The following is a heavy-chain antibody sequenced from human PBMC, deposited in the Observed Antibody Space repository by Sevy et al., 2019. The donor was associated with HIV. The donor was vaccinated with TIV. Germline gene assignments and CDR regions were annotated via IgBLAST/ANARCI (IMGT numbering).Heavy chain of an antibody. Sequence: ASVKVSCKASGGTFSSYGISWVRQAPGQGLEWMWGIIPILGTVNYAQKFQGRVTITADESTKTAYMELSSLRSEDTAVYYCARGGGNGWYYFDYWGQESLVTVSS. CDR2: IIPILGTV. CDR3: ARGGGNGWYYFDY. CDR1: GGTFSSYG. V-gene: IGHV1-69*13. J-gene: IGHJ4*02. D-gene: IGHD6-19*01.